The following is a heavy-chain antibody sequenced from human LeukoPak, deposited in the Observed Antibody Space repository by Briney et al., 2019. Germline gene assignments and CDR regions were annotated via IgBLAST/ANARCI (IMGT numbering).Heavy chain of an antibody. CDR3: AREKVVDGGYGMDV. CDR1: GYTFTGYY. CDR2: INPNSGGT. D-gene: IGHD2-15*01. Sequence: GASVKVSCKASGYTFTGYYMHWVRQAPGQGLEWMGWINPNSGGTNYAQKFQGRVTMTRGTSISTAYMELSRLRSDDTAVYYCAREKVVDGGYGMDVWGQGTTVTVSS. J-gene: IGHJ6*02. V-gene: IGHV1-2*02.